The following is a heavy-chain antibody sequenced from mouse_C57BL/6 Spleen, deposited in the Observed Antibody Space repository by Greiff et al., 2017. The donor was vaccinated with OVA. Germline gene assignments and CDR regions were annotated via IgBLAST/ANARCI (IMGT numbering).Heavy chain of an antibody. CDR2: IDPSDSYT. CDR3: ARQKPGRYFDY. D-gene: IGHD4-1*01. CDR1: GYTFTSYW. Sequence: VQLQQPGAELVMPGASVKLSCKASGYTFTSYWMHWVKQRPGQGLEWIGEIDPSDSYTNYNQKFKGKSTLTVDKSSSTAYMQLSSLTSEDSAVYYCARQKPGRYFDYWGQGTTLTVSS. V-gene: IGHV1-69*01. J-gene: IGHJ2*01.